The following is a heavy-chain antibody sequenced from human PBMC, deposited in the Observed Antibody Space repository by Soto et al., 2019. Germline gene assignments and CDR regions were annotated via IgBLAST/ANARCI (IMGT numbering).Heavy chain of an antibody. CDR2: IDPGDTYA. CDR1: GYTFTTFW. D-gene: IGHD2-2*01. J-gene: IGHJ5*02. V-gene: IGHV5-10-1*01. Sequence: GESLKISCTGFGYTFTTFWISWVRQMPGKGLEWMGRIDPGDTYATYSPAFQGHVTISADKATSTAYLQWSSLKASDTAMYSCARIYCTTTTCDSWFDPWGQGTLVTVSS. CDR3: ARIYCTTTTCDSWFDP.